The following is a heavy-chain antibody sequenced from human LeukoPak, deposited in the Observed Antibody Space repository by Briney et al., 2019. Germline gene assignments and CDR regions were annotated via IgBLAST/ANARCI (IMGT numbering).Heavy chain of an antibody. CDR3: AGRSITMVRGSNYYYYYMDV. D-gene: IGHD3-10*01. J-gene: IGHJ6*03. CDR2: INWNGGST. CDR1: GFTFDDYG. Sequence: GGSLRLSCAASGFTFDDYGMSWVRQAPGKGLEWVSGINWNGGSTGYADSVKGRFTISRDNAKNSLYLQMNSLRAEDTALYYCAGRSITMVRGSNYYYYYMDVWGKGTTVTISS. V-gene: IGHV3-20*04.